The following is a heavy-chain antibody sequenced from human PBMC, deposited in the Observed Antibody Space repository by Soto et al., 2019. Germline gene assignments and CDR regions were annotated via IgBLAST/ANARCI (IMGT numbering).Heavy chain of an antibody. Sequence: QVQLVQSGAEVKKPGASVKVSCKASGYTFTSYGISWVRQAPGQGLEWMGWINSYNGNTNYAQKLEGRVPMTPDTSTSTAYVELRSLRSADTAVYYCAREPVAGIWFDPWGQGPLVTVSS. J-gene: IGHJ5*02. CDR2: INSYNGNT. CDR1: GYTFTSYG. V-gene: IGHV1-18*01. CDR3: AREPVAGIWFDP. D-gene: IGHD6-19*01.